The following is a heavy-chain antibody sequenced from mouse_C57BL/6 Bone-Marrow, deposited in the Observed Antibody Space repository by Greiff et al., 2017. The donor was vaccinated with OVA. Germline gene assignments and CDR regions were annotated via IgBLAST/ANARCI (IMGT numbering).Heavy chain of an antibody. CDR3: ARGLFFYAMDY. Sequence: EVKLVESGGGLVQSGRSLRLSCATSGFTFSDFYMEWVRQAPGKGLEWIAASRNKANDYTTEYSASVKGRFIVSRDTSQSILYLQMNALRAEDTAIYYCARGLFFYAMDYWGQGTSVTVSS. D-gene: IGHD1-1*01. CDR2: SRNKANDYTT. J-gene: IGHJ4*01. V-gene: IGHV7-1*01. CDR1: GFTFSDFY.